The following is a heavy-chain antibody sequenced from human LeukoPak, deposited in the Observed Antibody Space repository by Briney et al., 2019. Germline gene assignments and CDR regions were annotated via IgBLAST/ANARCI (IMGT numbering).Heavy chain of an antibody. V-gene: IGHV1-2*02. Sequence: GASVKVSCKASGYTFTGYYMHWVRQAPGQGLEWMGWINPNSGGTNYPQKFQGRVTMTRDTSISTAYMELSRLRSDDTAVYYCARDLRPANRGYSYGKEWGQGTLVTVSS. D-gene: IGHD5-18*01. CDR2: INPNSGGT. CDR3: ARDLRPANRGYSYGKE. J-gene: IGHJ4*02. CDR1: GYTFTGYY.